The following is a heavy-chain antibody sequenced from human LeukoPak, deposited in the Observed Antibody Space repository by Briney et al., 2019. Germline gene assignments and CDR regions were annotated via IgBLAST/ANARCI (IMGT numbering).Heavy chain of an antibody. D-gene: IGHD3-3*01. CDR3: ARVIDFCYYMDV. CDR2: ISSSGSTI. CDR1: GFTSSDYY. Sequence: SGGSLRLSCAASGFTSSDYYMSWIRQAPGKGLEWVSYISSSGSTIYYADSVKGRFTISRDNARNSLYLQMNSLRAEDTAVYYCARVIDFCYYMDVWGKGTTVTVSS. V-gene: IGHV3-11*04. J-gene: IGHJ6*03.